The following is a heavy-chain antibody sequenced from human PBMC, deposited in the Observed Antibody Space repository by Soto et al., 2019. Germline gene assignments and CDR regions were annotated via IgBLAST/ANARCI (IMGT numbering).Heavy chain of an antibody. CDR2: MNPNSGNT. V-gene: IGHV1-8*01. D-gene: IGHD5-18*01. CDR1: GYTFTSYD. Sequence: GASVKVSCKASGYTFTSYDINWVRQATGQGLEWMGWMNPNSGNTGYAQKFQGRVTMTRNTSISTAYMELSSLRSEDTAVYYCARRGYSYGYGYYYYGMDGWGQGTTVTVSS. CDR3: ARRGYSYGYGYYYYGMDG. J-gene: IGHJ6*02.